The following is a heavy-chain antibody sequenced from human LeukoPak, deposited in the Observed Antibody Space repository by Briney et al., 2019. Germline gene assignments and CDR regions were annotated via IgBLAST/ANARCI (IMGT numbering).Heavy chain of an antibody. J-gene: IGHJ4*02. V-gene: IGHV4-61*01. D-gene: IGHD2-2*01. CDR2: ISHSGRA. CDR1: GGSVSSDNYY. CDR3: ARDFCSSTSCHFDY. Sequence: SETLSLTCTVSGGSVSSDNYYWTWIRQPPGKGLEWFGYISHSGRATYNPSLESRVTMSIDTSKNQFSLKLSSVTAADTAVYYCARDFCSSTSCHFDYWGQGTLVTVSS.